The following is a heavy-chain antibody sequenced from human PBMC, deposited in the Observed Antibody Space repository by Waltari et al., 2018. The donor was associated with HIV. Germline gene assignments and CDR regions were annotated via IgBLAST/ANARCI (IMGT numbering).Heavy chain of an antibody. CDR1: GYTFTGYD. V-gene: IGHV1-8*01. CDR3: ARGPPNDLWPPQTRHMDV. CDR2: MNPESGNT. D-gene: IGHD3-3*01. J-gene: IGHJ6*02. Sequence: QVQLVQSGTEVKKPGASVKFSCKASGYTFTGYDLNWVRQATGQGLGWMGWMNPESGNTAYAHKFQGRVTMTRNTSIRTAYMELTSLRSEDTAVYYCARGPPNDLWPPQTRHMDVWGQGTTVTVSS.